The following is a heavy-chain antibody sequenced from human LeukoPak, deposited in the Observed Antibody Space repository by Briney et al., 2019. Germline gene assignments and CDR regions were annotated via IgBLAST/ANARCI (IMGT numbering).Heavy chain of an antibody. J-gene: IGHJ6*03. CDR2: ISGGGVST. V-gene: IGHV3-23*01. Sequence: PGGPLRLSFAAPGFTFTSKGLTWVRQAPGKGLEWVSAISGGGVSTYYADSVKARFTISRDNSKNTLYLQMNSLRAEDTAVYYCAKLVDIQTHYYYYMDVWGKGTTVTISS. CDR3: AKLVDIQTHYYYYMDV. D-gene: IGHD2-8*02. CDR1: GFTFTSKG.